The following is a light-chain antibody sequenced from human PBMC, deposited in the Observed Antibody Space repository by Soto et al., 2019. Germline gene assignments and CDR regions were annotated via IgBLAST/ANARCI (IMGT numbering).Light chain of an antibody. J-gene: IGLJ1*01. Sequence: HSAVTQPPSVSGPPGQRVTISGTGSSSNVGAGYDVHWYQQLPGTAPKLLIYGNSNRPSGVPDRFSGSKSGTSASLAITGLQAEDEADYYCQSYDSSLSAPVFGTGTKVTVL. CDR1: SSNVGAGYD. V-gene: IGLV1-40*02. CDR2: GNS. CDR3: QSYDSSLSAPV.